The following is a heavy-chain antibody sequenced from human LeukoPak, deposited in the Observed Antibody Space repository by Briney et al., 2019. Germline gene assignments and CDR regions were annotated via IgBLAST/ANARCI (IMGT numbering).Heavy chain of an antibody. CDR3: ARGPYCTNGVCYPTHSFDY. CDR2: INRSGST. CDR1: GGSFSGYY. D-gene: IGHD2-8*01. V-gene: IGHV4-34*01. Sequence: PSETLSLTCAVYGGSFSGYYWSWIRQPPGKGLEWIGEINRSGSTNYNPSLKSRVTISVDTSKNQFSLKLSSVTAADTAVYYCARGPYCTNGVCYPTHSFDYWGQGTLVTVSS. J-gene: IGHJ4*02.